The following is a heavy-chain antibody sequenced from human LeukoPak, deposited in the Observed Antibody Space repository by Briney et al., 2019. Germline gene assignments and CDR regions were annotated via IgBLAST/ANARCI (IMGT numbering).Heavy chain of an antibody. CDR2: ISSSSIYI. CDR1: GFIFSNYA. J-gene: IGHJ4*02. D-gene: IGHD4-11*01. Sequence: GGSLRLSCAASGFIFSNYAMNWVRQAPGKGLEWVSSISSSSIYIYYADSVKGRFTISRDNAKSSLSLQVNSLRAEDTAVYYCARGHSNYGDYFDYWGQGTLVTVSS. CDR3: ARGHSNYGDYFDY. V-gene: IGHV3-21*01.